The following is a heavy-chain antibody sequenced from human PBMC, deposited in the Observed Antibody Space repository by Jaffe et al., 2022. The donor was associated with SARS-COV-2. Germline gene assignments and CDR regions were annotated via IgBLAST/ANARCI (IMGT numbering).Heavy chain of an antibody. CDR3: ARHTKGSVFWFDP. J-gene: IGHJ5*02. CDR1: GGSVTDSRHY. V-gene: IGHV4-39*01. D-gene: IGHD3-10*01. CDR2: MFYSGNT. Sequence: QLQLQESGPGLVKSSETLSLTCSVSGGSVTDSRHYWGWIRQSPEKGLEWIGSMFYSGNTYYNPSLKSRVTIFLDTSKNQFSLNLTSVTAADTAVYYCARHTKGSVFWFDPWGRGTLVAVSS.